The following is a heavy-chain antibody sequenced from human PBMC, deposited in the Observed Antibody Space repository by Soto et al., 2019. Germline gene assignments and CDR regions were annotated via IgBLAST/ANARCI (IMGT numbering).Heavy chain of an antibody. CDR3: ARDTVSSSTSALQAYFDY. CDR1: GGSISSSSYY. Sequence: KPSETLSLTCTVSGGSISSSSYYWGWIRQPPGKGLEWIGSIYYSGSTYYNPSLKSRVTISVDTSKNQFSLKLSSVTAADTAVYYCARDTVSSSTSALQAYFDYWGQGTLVTVSS. D-gene: IGHD2-2*01. V-gene: IGHV4-39*02. CDR2: IYYSGST. J-gene: IGHJ4*02.